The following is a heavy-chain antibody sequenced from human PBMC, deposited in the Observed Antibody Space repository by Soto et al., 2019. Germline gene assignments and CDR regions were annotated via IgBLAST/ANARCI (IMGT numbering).Heavy chain of an antibody. J-gene: IGHJ5*02. D-gene: IGHD3-16*01. Sequence: QVQLQESGPGLVKPSQTLSLTCTVSGGSISSGGYYWSWIRQHPGKGLAWIGYIHYSGSPYYNPSLKSRVTISVDTSKNLFSLKLSSVTAEDTAVYYCARDYFEGGPRWFDPWGQGTLVTVSS. CDR3: ARDYFEGGPRWFDP. CDR2: IHYSGSP. V-gene: IGHV4-31*03. CDR1: GGSISSGGYY.